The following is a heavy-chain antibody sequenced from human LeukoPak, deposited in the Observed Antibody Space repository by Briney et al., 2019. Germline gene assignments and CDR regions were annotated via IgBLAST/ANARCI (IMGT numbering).Heavy chain of an antibody. Sequence: SETLSLTCTVSGGSISSGDYYWSWIRQPPGKGLEWTGYIYYSGSTYYNPSLKSRVTISVDTSKNQFSLKLSSVTAADTAVYYCAGASGTTGTYYFDYWGQGTLVTVSS. J-gene: IGHJ4*02. V-gene: IGHV4-30-4*01. CDR2: IYYSGST. D-gene: IGHD1-1*01. CDR3: AGASGTTGTYYFDY. CDR1: GGSISSGDYY.